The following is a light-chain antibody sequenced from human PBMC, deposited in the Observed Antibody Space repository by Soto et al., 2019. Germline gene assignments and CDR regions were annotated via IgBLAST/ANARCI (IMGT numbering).Light chain of an antibody. Sequence: EIVMTQSPATLSVSPGERDTLSCRASQSRSSNLAVYQQRPCQAPRLLIYGASTRATGIPARLSGSGSGTELTLTVSSLQSEDFADYYCHQYKNWSPWPFRQATKVDFK. CDR3: HQYKNWSPWP. J-gene: IGKJ1*01. V-gene: IGKV3-15*01. CDR1: QSRSSN. CDR2: GAS.